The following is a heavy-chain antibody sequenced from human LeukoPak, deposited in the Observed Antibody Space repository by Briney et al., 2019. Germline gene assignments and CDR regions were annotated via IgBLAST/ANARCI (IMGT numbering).Heavy chain of an antibody. Sequence: SVKVSCKASGGTFSSYAISWVRQAPGQGLEWMGGIIPIFGTTNYAQKFQGRVSITADESTSTAYMELSSLRSDDTAVYYCARVICSGDSCYPPSAVDIWGQGTMVTVSS. CDR3: ARVICSGDSCYPPSAVDI. CDR2: IIPIFGTT. D-gene: IGHD2-15*01. CDR1: GGTFSSYA. J-gene: IGHJ3*02. V-gene: IGHV1-69*13.